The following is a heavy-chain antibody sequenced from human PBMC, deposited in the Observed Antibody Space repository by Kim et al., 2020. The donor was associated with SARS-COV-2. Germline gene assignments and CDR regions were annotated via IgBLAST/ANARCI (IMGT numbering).Heavy chain of an antibody. CDR1: GFTFSSYG. D-gene: IGHD6-6*01. CDR2: ISYDGSNK. V-gene: IGHV3-30*18. Sequence: GGSLRLSCAASGFTFSSYGMHWVRQAPGKGLEWVAVISYDGSNKYYADSVKGRFTISRDNSKNTLYLQMNSLRAEDTAVYYCAKDGECSSAFDYWGQGTPVTVSS. CDR3: AKDGECSSAFDY. J-gene: IGHJ4*02.